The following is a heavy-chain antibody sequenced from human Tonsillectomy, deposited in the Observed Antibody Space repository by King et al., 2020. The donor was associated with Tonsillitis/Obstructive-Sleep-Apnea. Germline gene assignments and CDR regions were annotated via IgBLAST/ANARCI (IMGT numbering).Heavy chain of an antibody. J-gene: IGHJ5*02. CDR3: ARGRPSPAQIFNRLDA. V-gene: IGHV4-34*01. CDR1: GDSFSGYH. CDR2: INHRGRT. Sequence: VQLQQWGAGLLKPSETLSLTCAVYGDSFSGYHWSWIRQPPGKGLEWIGEINHRGRTNYNPSLKSRVTISIDTSKNQFSLKVTSVTAADTAVYYCARGRPSPAQIFNRLDAWGQGTLVTVSS.